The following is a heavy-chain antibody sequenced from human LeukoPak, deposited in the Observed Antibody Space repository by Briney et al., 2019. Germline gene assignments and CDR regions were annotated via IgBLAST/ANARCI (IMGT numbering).Heavy chain of an antibody. CDR2: ISSSSSYI. CDR3: AREIKYYYDSSGYLRFDY. Sequence: GGSLRLSCAASGFTFSSYSMNWVRQAPGKGLEWVSSISSSSSYIYYADSVKGRFTISRDNDKNSLYLQMNSLRAEDTAVYYCAREIKYYYDSSGYLRFDYWGQGTLVTVSS. J-gene: IGHJ4*02. V-gene: IGHV3-21*01. D-gene: IGHD3-22*01. CDR1: GFTFSSYS.